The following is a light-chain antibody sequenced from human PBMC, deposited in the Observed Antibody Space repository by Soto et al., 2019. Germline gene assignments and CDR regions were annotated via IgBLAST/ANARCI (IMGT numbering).Light chain of an antibody. CDR1: RSDNGASNS. J-gene: IGLJ1*01. CDR2: EAT. V-gene: IGLV2-14*01. Sequence: QSALTQPASVSWSPGQSITISCAGTRSDNGASNSVSWYQHLPGRSPTLIIYEATNRPSGVSERFSGSKAGDTASLTVSGLQADDEAEYFCISYKTDDTFVLGRGNKVTV. CDR3: ISYKTDDTFV.